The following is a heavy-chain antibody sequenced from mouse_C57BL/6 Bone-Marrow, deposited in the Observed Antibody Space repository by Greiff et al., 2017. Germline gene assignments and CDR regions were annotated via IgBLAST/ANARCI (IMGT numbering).Heavy chain of an antibody. D-gene: IGHD2-2*01. Sequence: EVKLVESEGGLVQPGSSMKLSCTASGFTFSDYYMAWVRQVPEKGLEWVANINYDGSSTYYLDSLKSRFIISRDNAKNILYLQMSSLKSEDTATYYCARERLMVTTPHYYAMDYWGQGTSVTVSS. J-gene: IGHJ4*01. CDR3: ARERLMVTTPHYYAMDY. CDR1: GFTFSDYY. V-gene: IGHV5-16*01. CDR2: INYDGSST.